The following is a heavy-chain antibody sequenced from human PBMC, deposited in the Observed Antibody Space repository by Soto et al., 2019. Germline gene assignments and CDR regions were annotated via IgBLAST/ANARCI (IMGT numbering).Heavy chain of an antibody. Sequence: QVQLQESGPGLVKPSQTLSLSCTVSGAPITSGDYYWSWIRQHPGGGLEWIGYIYRSGSTLYNPSLTSRLAISVDTSINQFSLRLTSVTAADAAVYYCVIAFYLSGPGQNYFDLWGRGTLVSVSS. CDR1: GAPITSGDYY. V-gene: IGHV4-31*03. J-gene: IGHJ4*02. D-gene: IGHD1-26*01. CDR3: VIAFYLSGPGQNYFDL. CDR2: IYRSGST.